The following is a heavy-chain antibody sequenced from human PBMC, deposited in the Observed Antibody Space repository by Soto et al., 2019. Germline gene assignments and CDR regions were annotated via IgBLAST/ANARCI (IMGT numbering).Heavy chain of an antibody. Sequence: QVQLVQSGAEVKQPGASVKVSCKASGYTFTSYDINWVRQATGQGLEWMGWMNPNSGNTCYAQKFRGRVTMTSNTSISTAYMELSSLRSEYTAVYYCARERTGTTSMDVWGQGTTVTVSS. CDR3: ARERTGTTSMDV. CDR1: GYTFTSYD. V-gene: IGHV1-8*01. CDR2: MNPNSGNT. D-gene: IGHD1-1*01. J-gene: IGHJ6*02.